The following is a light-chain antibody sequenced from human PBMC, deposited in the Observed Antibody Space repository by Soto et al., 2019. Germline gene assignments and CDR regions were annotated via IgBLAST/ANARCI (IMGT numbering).Light chain of an antibody. J-gene: IGLJ3*02. Sequence: QSALTQPPSASGSPGQSVTISCTGTSSDAGGFNYVSWYQQHPGKAPKLMIYDVSKRPSGVPDRFSGSKSGNTASLTVSGLQAEDEADYYCSSYAGSNNLVFGGGTQLTVL. V-gene: IGLV2-8*01. CDR2: DVS. CDR1: SSDAGGFNY. CDR3: SSYAGSNNLV.